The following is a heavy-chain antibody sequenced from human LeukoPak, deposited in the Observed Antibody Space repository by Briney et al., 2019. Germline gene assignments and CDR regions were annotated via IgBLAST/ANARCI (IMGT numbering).Heavy chain of an antibody. CDR1: GGSISSGGYF. J-gene: IGHJ1*01. V-gene: IGHV4-31*03. CDR3: ASVSYDTSLQH. D-gene: IGHD3-22*01. CDR2: IYYSGST. Sequence: SQTLSLTCTVSGGSISSGGYFWSWIRQHPGKGLEWIGYIYYSGSTYYNPSLKRRVTISVDTSKNQFSLRLSSVTAADTAIYYCASVSYDTSLQHWGQGTLVTVSS.